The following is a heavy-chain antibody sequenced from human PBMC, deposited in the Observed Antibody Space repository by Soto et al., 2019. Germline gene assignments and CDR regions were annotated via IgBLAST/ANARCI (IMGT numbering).Heavy chain of an antibody. Sequence: SETLSLTCTVSGGSISRYYWSWIRQPPGKGLEWIGYIFYSGSTNYNPSLKSRVIISVDTSKNQFSLKLTSVTAADTAVYYCASHDSSGYIDFWGQGTLVTVSS. J-gene: IGHJ4*02. CDR3: ASHDSSGYIDF. D-gene: IGHD3-22*01. CDR2: IFYSGST. V-gene: IGHV4-59*01. CDR1: GGSISRYY.